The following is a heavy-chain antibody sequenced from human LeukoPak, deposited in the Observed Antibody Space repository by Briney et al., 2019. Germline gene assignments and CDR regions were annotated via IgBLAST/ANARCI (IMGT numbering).Heavy chain of an antibody. Sequence: PGGSLRLSCAASGFTVSSNYMNWVRQAPGKGLEWVSIIYSGGSTYYADSVKGRFTISSDNSKNILYLQMNSLRAEDTAVYYCAREKLNWGFDYWGQGTLVTVSS. V-gene: IGHV3-53*01. CDR2: IYSGGST. CDR1: GFTVSSNY. CDR3: AREKLNWGFDY. D-gene: IGHD3-16*01. J-gene: IGHJ4*02.